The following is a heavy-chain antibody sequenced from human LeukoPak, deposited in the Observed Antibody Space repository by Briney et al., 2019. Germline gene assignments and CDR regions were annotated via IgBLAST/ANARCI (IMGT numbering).Heavy chain of an antibody. J-gene: IGHJ6*02. CDR2: ISYSGST. D-gene: IGHD5-18*01. CDR1: GFTFSSYG. V-gene: IGHV4-59*05. CDR3: ATIYTYGYGYYYYGMDV. Sequence: GSLRLSCAASGFTFSSYGMHWIRQPPGKGLEWVGSISYSGSTYYNPSLQSRVTISGDASKNQFSLKLSSATAADTAVYYCATIYTYGYGYYYYGMDVWGPGTTVTVSS.